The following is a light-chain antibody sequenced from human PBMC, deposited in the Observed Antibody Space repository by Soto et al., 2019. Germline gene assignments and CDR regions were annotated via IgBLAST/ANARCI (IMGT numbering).Light chain of an antibody. CDR1: SSNIGSNY. CDR2: RNN. J-gene: IGLJ1*01. V-gene: IGLV1-47*01. CDR3: QSFDAGVSGYV. Sequence: QSVLTQPPSASGTPGQRVNISCSGSSSNIGSNYVYWYRQFPGTAPKLLIQRNNQRPSGVPARFSGSKSGTSASLAISGLRSEDEADYYCQSFDAGVSGYVFGPGTQLTVL.